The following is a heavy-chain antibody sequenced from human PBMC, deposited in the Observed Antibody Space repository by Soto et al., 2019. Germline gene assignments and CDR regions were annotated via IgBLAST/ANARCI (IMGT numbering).Heavy chain of an antibody. CDR3: ARASYGSGSYYLPDMDV. CDR1: GYTFTSFD. D-gene: IGHD3-10*01. J-gene: IGHJ6*02. CDR2: MNPSTGAT. Sequence: VQLVQSGAEVKKPGASVKVSCKVSGYTFTSFDINWVRQATGQGLEWMGWMNPSTGATGYAEKFKGRVTMTRATSISTAYMELSGLRSEDTAEYFCARASYGSGSYYLPDMDVWGQGTTVTVSS. V-gene: IGHV1-8*01.